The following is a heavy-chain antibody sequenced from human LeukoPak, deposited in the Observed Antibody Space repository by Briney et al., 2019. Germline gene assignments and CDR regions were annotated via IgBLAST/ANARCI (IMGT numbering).Heavy chain of an antibody. Sequence: PGGSLRLSCAASGFTFSSYGMHWVRQAPGKGLEWVAVISYDGSNKYYADSVKGRFTISRDNSENTLYLQMNSLRAEDTAVYYCAKVAGIRTTAFDYWGQGTLVTVSS. D-gene: IGHD1-14*01. CDR2: ISYDGSNK. V-gene: IGHV3-30*18. CDR3: AKVAGIRTTAFDY. J-gene: IGHJ4*02. CDR1: GFTFSSYG.